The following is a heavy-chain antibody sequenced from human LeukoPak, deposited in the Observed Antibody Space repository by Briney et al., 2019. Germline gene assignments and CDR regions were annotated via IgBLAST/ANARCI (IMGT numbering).Heavy chain of an antibody. V-gene: IGHV3-21*01. CDR2: ISSSSSII. CDR1: GFTFSSYS. D-gene: IGHD3-16*01. CDR3: ARDLFVDYSLDY. Sequence: GGSLRLSRAASGFTFSSYSMNWVRQAPGKGLEWVSSISSSSSIIYYADSVKGRFTISRDNAKNSLYLQVNSLRAEDTAVYYCARDLFVDYSLDYWGQGTLVTVSS. J-gene: IGHJ4*02.